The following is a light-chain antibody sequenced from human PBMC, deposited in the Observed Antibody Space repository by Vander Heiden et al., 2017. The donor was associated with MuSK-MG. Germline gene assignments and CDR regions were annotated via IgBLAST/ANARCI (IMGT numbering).Light chain of an antibody. CDR1: QSVSSSY. CDR2: GAS. CDR3: QQYGSSLYT. Sequence: DIVLTQSPGTLSLSSGERATLSCRASQSVSSSYLAWYQQKPGQAPRLLIYGASSRATGIPDRFSGSGSGTDFTLTISRLEPEDFAVYYCQQYGSSLYTFGQWTKLEIK. V-gene: IGKV3-20*01. J-gene: IGKJ2*01.